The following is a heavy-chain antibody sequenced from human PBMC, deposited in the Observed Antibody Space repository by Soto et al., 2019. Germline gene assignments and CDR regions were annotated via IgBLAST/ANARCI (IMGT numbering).Heavy chain of an antibody. CDR2: TSYDGNNK. V-gene: IGHV3-30*04. CDR1: GFTFSGYA. CDR3: AKVVVPAAMVNYYYGMDV. Sequence: HPGGSLRLSCAASGFTFSGYAMHWVRQPPGKGLEWVAVTSYDGNNKYYADSVKGRFTISRDNSKNTLYLQMNSLRAEDMAVYYCAKVVVPAAMVNYYYGMDVWGQGTTVTV. D-gene: IGHD2-2*01. J-gene: IGHJ6*02.